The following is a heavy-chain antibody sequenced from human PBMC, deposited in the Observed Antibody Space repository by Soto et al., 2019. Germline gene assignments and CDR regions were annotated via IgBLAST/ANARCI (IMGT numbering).Heavy chain of an antibody. Sequence: NPSETLSLTCAVSGGSISSGGYSWSWIRQPPGKGLEWIGYIYHSGSTYYNPSLKSRVTISVDRSKNQFSLKLSSVTAADTAVYYCARDGVVGATHDRYYFDYWGQGTLVTVSS. CDR2: IYHSGST. J-gene: IGHJ4*02. D-gene: IGHD1-26*01. CDR3: ARDGVVGATHDRYYFDY. CDR1: GGSISSGGYS. V-gene: IGHV4-30-2*01.